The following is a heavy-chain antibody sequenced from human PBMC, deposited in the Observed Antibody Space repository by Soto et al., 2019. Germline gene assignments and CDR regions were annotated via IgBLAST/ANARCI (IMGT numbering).Heavy chain of an antibody. J-gene: IGHJ4*02. CDR3: ARESEDLTSNFDY. CDR2: MSGSSSTT. V-gene: IGHV3-23*01. Sequence: EVRLLESGGGLVKPGGSLRLSCATSGLTFSNYAMSWVRQAPGGGLEWVSSMSGSSSTTYYADSVRGRFTISRDRSKNTLYLQMSSLRAEDTALYYCARESEDLTSNFDYWGQGTLVTVSS. CDR1: GLTFSNYA.